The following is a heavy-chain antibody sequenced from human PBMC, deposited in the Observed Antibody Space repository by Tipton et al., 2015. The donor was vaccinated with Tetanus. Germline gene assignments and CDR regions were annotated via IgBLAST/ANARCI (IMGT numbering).Heavy chain of an antibody. Sequence: TLSLTCTVSGGSISSYYWSWIRQPPGKGLEWIGYIYYIGSTNYNPSLKSRVTISVDTSKNQFSLKLSSVTAADTAVYYCARAGGGSWGNFDYWGQGTLVTVSS. D-gene: IGHD6-13*01. J-gene: IGHJ4*02. V-gene: IGHV4-59*01. CDR2: IYYIGST. CDR1: GGSISSYY. CDR3: ARAGGGSWGNFDY.